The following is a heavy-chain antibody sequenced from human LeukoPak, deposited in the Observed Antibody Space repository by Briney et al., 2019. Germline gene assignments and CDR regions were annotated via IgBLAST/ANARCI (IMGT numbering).Heavy chain of an antibody. CDR2: IKHEGSER. D-gene: IGHD7-27*01. Sequence: GGSLRLSRAPSGYRVSRNLMSWVRQAPGKGLERVSNIKHEGSERYYVASVKGQLTISRDNAKNSLYVQLNSLRAEDTAVYYCARDWGFDAFDIWGQGTMVTVSS. J-gene: IGHJ3*02. CDR1: GYRVSRNL. V-gene: IGHV3-7*01. CDR3: ARDWGFDAFDI.